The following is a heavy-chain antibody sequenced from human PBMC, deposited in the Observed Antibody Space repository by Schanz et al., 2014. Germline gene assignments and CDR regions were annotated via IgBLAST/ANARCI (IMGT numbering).Heavy chain of an antibody. J-gene: IGHJ6*02. CDR2: IFFSGST. CDR3: ARLGVGDKAYYYYGTDV. D-gene: IGHD1-26*01. V-gene: IGHV4-59*08. CDR1: GVSIGGYY. Sequence: QVQLQQWGAGLLKPSETLSLTCTVSGVSIGGYYWSWIRQPPGKGLEWIGYIFFSGSTTYNPSFNSRVTIQENSPKTQSALNLRSFTAADTAVYYCARLGVGDKAYYYYGTDVWGQGTTVLVSS.